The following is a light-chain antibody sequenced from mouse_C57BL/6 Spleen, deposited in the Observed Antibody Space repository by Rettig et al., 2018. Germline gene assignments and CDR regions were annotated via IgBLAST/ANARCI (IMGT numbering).Light chain of an antibody. CDR1: QDINSY. CDR2: RAN. Sequence: RVTITCKASQDINSYLSWFQQKPGKSPKTLIYRANRLVDGVPSRFSGSGSGQDYSLTISSLEYEDMGIYYCLQYDEFPYTFGGGTKLEIK. V-gene: IGKV14-111*01. CDR3: LQYDEFPYT. J-gene: IGKJ2*01.